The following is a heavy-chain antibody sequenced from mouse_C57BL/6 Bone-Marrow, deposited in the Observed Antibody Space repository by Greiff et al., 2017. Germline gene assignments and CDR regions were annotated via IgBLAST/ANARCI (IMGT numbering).Heavy chain of an antibody. V-gene: IGHV1-19*01. D-gene: IGHD2-3*01. J-gene: IGHJ1*03. CDR1: GYTFTDYY. Sequence: EVQLQQSGPVLVKPGASVKMSCKASGYTFTDYYMNWVKQSHGKSLEWIGVINPYNGGTSYNQKFKGKATLTVDKSSSTAYMELNSLTSEDSAVYYCARWLLLWYFDVGGTGTTVTVSS. CDR2: INPYNGGT. CDR3: ARWLLLWYFDV.